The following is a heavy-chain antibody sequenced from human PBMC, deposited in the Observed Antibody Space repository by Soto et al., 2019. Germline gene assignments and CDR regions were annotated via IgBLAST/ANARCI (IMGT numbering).Heavy chain of an antibody. J-gene: IGHJ4*02. CDR3: AKALWFGESSHYFDY. CDR2: IGSSGGAT. CDR1: GFGFDSFA. D-gene: IGHD3-10*01. Sequence: LRLSCVGSGFGFDSFAMSWVRQAPGKGLEWVSGIGSSGGATVYADSVKGRFTISRDNSRNTLYLQMNFLRGGDTAVYYCAKALWFGESSHYFDYWGQGTLVTVSS. V-gene: IGHV3-23*01.